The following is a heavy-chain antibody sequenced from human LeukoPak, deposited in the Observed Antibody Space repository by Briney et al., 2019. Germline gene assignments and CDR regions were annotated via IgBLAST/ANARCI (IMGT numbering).Heavy chain of an antibody. CDR3: AKDPHYYGSGEFDY. D-gene: IGHD3-10*01. CDR2: ISGSGGST. CDR1: GFTFSSYA. J-gene: IGHJ4*02. Sequence: GGSLRLSCAASGFTFSSYAMSWVRHAPGKGLEWVSGISGSGGSTDYADSVKGRFTISRDSSKNTLYLQMNRLRAEDTAVYYCAKDPHYYGSGEFDYWGQGTLVTVSS. V-gene: IGHV3-23*01.